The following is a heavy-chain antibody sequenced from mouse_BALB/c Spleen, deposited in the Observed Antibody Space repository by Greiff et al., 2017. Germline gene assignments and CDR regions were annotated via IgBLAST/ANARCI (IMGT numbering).Heavy chain of an antibody. D-gene: IGHD1-1*02. CDR2: ISSGSSTI. V-gene: IGHV5-17*02. CDR3: AGSYGFDAMDY. Sequence: EVQLVESGGGLVQPGGSRKLSCAASGFTFSSFGMHWVRQAPEKGLEWVAYISSGSSTIYYADTVKGRFTISRDNPKNTLFLQMTSLRSEDTAMYYCAGSYGFDAMDYWGQGTSVTVSS. CDR1: GFTFSSFG. J-gene: IGHJ4*01.